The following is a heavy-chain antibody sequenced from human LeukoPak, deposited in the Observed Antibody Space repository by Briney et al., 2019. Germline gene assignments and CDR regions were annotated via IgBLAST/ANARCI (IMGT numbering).Heavy chain of an antibody. Sequence: GGSLRLSCATSGFTFSDHYMDWVRPAPGKGLEWVARTRTKAKDYTTEYAASVKGRFTVSRDESMHSLYLQMNSLKTEDTAVYYCARGPTVTFNYHYGMDVWGQGTTVTVSS. CDR1: GFTFSDHY. CDR2: TRTKAKDYTT. D-gene: IGHD4-17*01. V-gene: IGHV3-72*01. CDR3: ARGPTVTFNYHYGMDV. J-gene: IGHJ6*02.